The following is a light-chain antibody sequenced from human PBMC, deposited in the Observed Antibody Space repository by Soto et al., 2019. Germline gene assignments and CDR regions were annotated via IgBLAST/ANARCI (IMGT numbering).Light chain of an antibody. Sequence: EIVLTQSPGTLSLSPGERATLSCRASQSVSSSYLGWYQQKPGQAPRLLIYGASSRATGIPDRFSGSGSGTDFTLTISRLEPDDFAVYYWQQYGSAFSCTFGPGTKVDIK. CDR2: GAS. V-gene: IGKV3-20*01. CDR1: QSVSSSY. J-gene: IGKJ3*01. CDR3: QQYGSAFSCT.